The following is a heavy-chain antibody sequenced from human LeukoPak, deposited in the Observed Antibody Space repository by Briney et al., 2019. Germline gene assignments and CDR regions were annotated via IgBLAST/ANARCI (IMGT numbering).Heavy chain of an antibody. Sequence: ASVKLCCKPSGGTFTSYAISWVREAPGQGLEWMGRISPILGIANYAQKFQGRVTITADKSTSTAYMELSSLRSEDTAVYYCARDNLDYWGQGTLVTVSS. V-gene: IGHV1-69*04. CDR2: ISPILGIA. CDR3: ARDNLDY. CDR1: GGTFTSYA. J-gene: IGHJ4*02.